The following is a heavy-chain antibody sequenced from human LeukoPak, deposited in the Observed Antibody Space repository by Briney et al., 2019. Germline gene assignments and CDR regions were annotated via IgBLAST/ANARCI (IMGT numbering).Heavy chain of an antibody. CDR3: ARDAVDTANAV. J-gene: IGHJ6*02. V-gene: IGHV3-74*01. Sequence: PGGSLRLSCAASGFTFTTYWMHWVRQAPGKGLVWVSHINSDGSITSYADSVKGRFTISRDNAKNTLYLQMNSLRAEDTAVYYCARDAVDTANAVRGQGTTVTVSS. D-gene: IGHD5-18*01. CDR2: INSDGSIT. CDR1: GFTFTTYW.